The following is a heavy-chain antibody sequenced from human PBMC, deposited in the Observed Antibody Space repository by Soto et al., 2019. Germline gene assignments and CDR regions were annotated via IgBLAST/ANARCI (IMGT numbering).Heavy chain of an antibody. V-gene: IGHV1-24*01. D-gene: IGHD1-1*01. CDR3: ATTYNWNDWFDP. CDR2: FDPEDGET. CDR1: GYTFTGYY. Sequence: ASVKVSCKASGYTFTGYYMHWVRQAPGKGLEWMGCFDPEDGETNYAQKFQGRVTMTEDTSTDTAYMELSSLRSEDTAVYYCATTYNWNDWFDPWGQGTLVTVSS. J-gene: IGHJ5*02.